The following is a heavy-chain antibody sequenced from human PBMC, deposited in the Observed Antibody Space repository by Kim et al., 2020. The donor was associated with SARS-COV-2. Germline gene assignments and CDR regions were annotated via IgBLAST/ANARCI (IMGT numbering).Heavy chain of an antibody. D-gene: IGHD3-10*01. V-gene: IGHV1-18*01. J-gene: IGHJ4*02. Sequence: KIKGKVTMTTDTSTSTAYMELRSLRSDDTAVYYCARDRKGYGSGSYYDYWGQGTLVTVSS. CDR3: ARDRKGYGSGSYYDY.